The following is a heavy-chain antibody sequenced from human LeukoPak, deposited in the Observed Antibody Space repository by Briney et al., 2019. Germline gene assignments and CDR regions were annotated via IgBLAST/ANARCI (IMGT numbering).Heavy chain of an antibody. CDR2: IYYSGST. D-gene: IGHD2-15*01. J-gene: IGHJ6*03. CDR3: ARGYCSGSSCYRGSATDYYYYYMDV. CDR1: GGSISSSSYY. Sequence: SETLSLTCTVSGGSISSSSYYWGWIRQPPGKGLEWIGSIYYSGSTYYNPSLKSRVTISVDTSKNQFSLKLSSVTAADTAVYYCARGYCSGSSCYRGSATDYYYYYMDVWGKGTTVTVSS. V-gene: IGHV4-39*07.